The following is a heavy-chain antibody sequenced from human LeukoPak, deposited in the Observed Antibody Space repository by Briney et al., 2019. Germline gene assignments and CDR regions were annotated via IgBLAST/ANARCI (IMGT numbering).Heavy chain of an antibody. Sequence: GGSLRLSCAASGFTFSTYGMHWVRQAPGKGLEWVAVIWYDGTNKYYADSVKGRFTISRDNSKNTLYLQMNSLRAEDTAVYYCARDGGSKSSGWYGPIDYWGQGTLVTVSS. CDR3: ARDGGSKSSGWYGPIDY. D-gene: IGHD6-19*01. CDR1: GFTFSTYG. J-gene: IGHJ4*02. CDR2: IWYDGTNK. V-gene: IGHV3-33*08.